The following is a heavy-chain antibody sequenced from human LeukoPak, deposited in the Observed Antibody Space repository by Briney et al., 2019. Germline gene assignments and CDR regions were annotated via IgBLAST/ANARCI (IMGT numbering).Heavy chain of an antibody. V-gene: IGHV1-69*05. CDR2: IIPIFGTA. J-gene: IGHJ4*02. Sequence: SSVKVSCKASGGTFGSYAISWVRQAPGQGLEWMGRIIPIFGTANYAQKFQGRVTITTDESTSTAYMELSSLRPEDTAVYYCARERADYYDSSGYYDYWGQGTLVTVSS. CDR3: ARERADYYDSSGYYDY. D-gene: IGHD3-22*01. CDR1: GGTFGSYA.